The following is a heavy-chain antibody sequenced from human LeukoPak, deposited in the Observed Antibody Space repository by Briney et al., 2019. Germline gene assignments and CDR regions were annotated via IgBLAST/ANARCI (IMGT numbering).Heavy chain of an antibody. CDR1: GFTFSSYE. CDR3: ARDQTTVVTPGWYFDL. CDR2: ISSSGSTI. J-gene: IGHJ2*01. V-gene: IGHV3-48*03. Sequence: GGSLRLSCAASGFTFSSYEMNWVRQAPGKGLEWVSYISSSGSTIYYADSAKGRFTISRDNAKNSLYLQMNSLRAEDTAVYYCARDQTTVVTPGWYFDLWGRGTLVTVSS. D-gene: IGHD4-23*01.